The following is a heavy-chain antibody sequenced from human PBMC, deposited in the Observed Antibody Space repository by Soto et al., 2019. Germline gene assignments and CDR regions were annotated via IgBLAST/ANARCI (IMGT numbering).Heavy chain of an antibody. CDR2: IYEGGNT. V-gene: IGHV4-30-2*01. CDR1: GGSIISGGYS. CDR3: VRRSPEDAFDI. J-gene: IGHJ3*02. Sequence: LSLTCAVSGGSIISGGYSWSWIRQPPGKGLQWIGHIYEGGNTYYTPSLESRVAISTDKSKNQFSLRLSSVTAADTAVYYCVRRSPEDAFDIWGQGTMVTVSS.